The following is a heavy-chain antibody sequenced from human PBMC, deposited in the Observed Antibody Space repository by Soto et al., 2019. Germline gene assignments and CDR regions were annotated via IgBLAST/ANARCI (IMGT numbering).Heavy chain of an antibody. D-gene: IGHD2-15*01. CDR2: IWYDGSNK. Sequence: QVQLVESGGGVVQPGGSLRLSCTTSGFTFNTYGMYWVRQAPGKGLEWVAIIWYDGSNKYYGDSVKGRVTISRDNSKNTMYLQMNSQRAEDKALYYCARGDCTGAYCYSWPFNYGVDVWGQGTTVTVSS. CDR3: ARGDCTGAYCYSWPFNYGVDV. J-gene: IGHJ6*02. V-gene: IGHV3-33*08. CDR1: GFTFNTYG.